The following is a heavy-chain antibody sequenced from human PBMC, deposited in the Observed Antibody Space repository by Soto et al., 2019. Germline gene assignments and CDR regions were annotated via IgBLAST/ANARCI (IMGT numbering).Heavy chain of an antibody. V-gene: IGHV5-51*01. CDR1: GYTFTTFW. J-gene: IGHJ3*02. CDR3: ARLSHFYGDYAGAFDI. CDR2: IYPGDSDT. D-gene: IGHD4-17*01. Sequence: GESLKISCKGSGYTFTTFWIGWVRQLPGKGLEWMGIIYPGDSDTRYSPSFRGQVTISADKSITTIYLQWSSLKASDTAMYYCARLSHFYGDYAGAFDIWGQGTMVTVSS.